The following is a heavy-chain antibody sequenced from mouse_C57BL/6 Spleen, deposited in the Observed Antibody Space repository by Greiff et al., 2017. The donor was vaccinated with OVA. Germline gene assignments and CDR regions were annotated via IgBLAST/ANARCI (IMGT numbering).Heavy chain of an antibody. V-gene: IGHV5-16*01. CDR2: INYDGSST. CDR1: GFTFSDYY. D-gene: IGHD1-1*02. J-gene: IGHJ3*01. CDR3: ARDGDYGPDGFAY. Sequence: VQLKESEGGLVQPGRSMKLSCTASGFTFSDYYMAWVRQVPEKGLEWVANINYDGSSTYYLDSLKSRFIISRDNAKNILYLQMSSLKSEDTATYYCARDGDYGPDGFAYWGQGTLVTVSA.